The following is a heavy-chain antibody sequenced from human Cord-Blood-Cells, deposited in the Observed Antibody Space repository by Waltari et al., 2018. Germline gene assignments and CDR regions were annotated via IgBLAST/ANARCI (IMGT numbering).Heavy chain of an antibody. CDR1: GGSISSYY. CDR2: IYYSGST. V-gene: IGHV4-59*01. CDR3: ARSRYSGYDYVSHDAFDI. Sequence: QVQLQESGPGLVKPSETLSLTCTVSGGSISSYYWSWIRTPPGKGLEWIGYIYYSGSTNYNPSLKSRVTISVDTSKNQFSLKLSSVTAADTAVYYCARSRYSGYDYVSHDAFDIWGQGTMVTVSS. J-gene: IGHJ3*02. D-gene: IGHD5-12*01.